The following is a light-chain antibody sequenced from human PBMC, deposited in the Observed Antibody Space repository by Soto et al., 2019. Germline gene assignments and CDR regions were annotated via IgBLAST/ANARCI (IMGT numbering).Light chain of an antibody. CDR2: GAS. J-gene: IGKJ4*01. Sequence: EIVVTQFPVALSVSPGERATLSCRVSQNVTNKLNWYQQKPGQAPRLLIYGASTRATGLPARFSGSGSETEFTLTISSLQSEDFGTYYCQQYHNWPFVTFGGGTKVE. CDR3: QQYHNWPFVT. V-gene: IGKV3-15*01. CDR1: QNVTNK.